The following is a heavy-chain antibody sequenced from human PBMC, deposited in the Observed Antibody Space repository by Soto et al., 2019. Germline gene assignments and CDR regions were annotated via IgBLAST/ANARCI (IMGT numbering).Heavy chain of an antibody. CDR3: ARPDCSGGSCYPGGGAFDI. J-gene: IGHJ3*02. CDR1: VAPSGPSS. D-gene: IGHD2-15*01. V-gene: IGHV4-34*01. Sequence: SETLSLPAPAPVAPSGPSSWAWIRRPPGKGLEWIGEINHSGSTNYNPSLKSRVTISVDTSKNQFSLKLSSVTAADTAVYYCARPDCSGGSCYPGGGAFDIWGQGTMVTVSS. CDR2: INHSGST.